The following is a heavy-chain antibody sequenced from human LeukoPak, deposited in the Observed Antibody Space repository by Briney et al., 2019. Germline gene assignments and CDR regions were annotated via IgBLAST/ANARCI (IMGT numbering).Heavy chain of an antibody. CDR1: GFTFSSYA. J-gene: IGHJ4*02. CDR3: AREGLGAAAGTFDY. V-gene: IGHV3-23*01. Sequence: GGSLRLSCAASGFTFSSYAMSWVHQAPGKGLAWVSIISGSGYNTDYADSVKGRFTISRDNSKNTLSLQMNSLRVDDTAVYYCAREGLGAAAGTFDYWGQGTLVTVSS. D-gene: IGHD6-13*01. CDR2: ISGSGYNT.